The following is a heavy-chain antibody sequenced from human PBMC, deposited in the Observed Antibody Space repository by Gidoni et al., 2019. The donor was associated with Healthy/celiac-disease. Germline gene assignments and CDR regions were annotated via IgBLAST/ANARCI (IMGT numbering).Heavy chain of an antibody. CDR2: ISYDGSNK. J-gene: IGHJ2*01. Sequence: QVQLVESGGGVVQPGRSMRLSCAASGFTFSSYAMHWVRQAPGKGLEWVAVISYDGSNKYYADSVKGRFTISRDNSKNTLYLQMNSLRAEDTAVYYCARYREYFDLWGRGTLVTVSS. D-gene: IGHD4-4*01. CDR1: GFTFSSYA. V-gene: IGHV3-30-3*01. CDR3: ARYREYFDL.